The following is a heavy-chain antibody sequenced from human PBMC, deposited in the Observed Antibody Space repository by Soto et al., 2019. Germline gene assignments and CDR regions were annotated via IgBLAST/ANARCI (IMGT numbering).Heavy chain of an antibody. CDR3: ARDPKQLWLHFWSRPSFDY. V-gene: IGHV4-34*01. Sequence: SETLSLTCAVYGGSFSGYYWSWIRQPPGKGLEWIGEINHSGSTNYNPSLKSRVTISVDTSKNQFSLKLSSVTAADTAVYYCARDPKQLWLHFWSRPSFDYWGQGTLVTVSS. J-gene: IGHJ4*02. CDR1: GGSFSGYY. D-gene: IGHD5-18*01. CDR2: INHSGST.